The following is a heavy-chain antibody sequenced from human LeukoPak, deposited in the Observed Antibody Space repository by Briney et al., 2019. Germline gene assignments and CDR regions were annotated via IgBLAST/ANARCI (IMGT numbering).Heavy chain of an antibody. D-gene: IGHD6-13*01. Sequence: GGSLRLSCAASGFTFSSYGMHWVRQAPGKGLEWVAVIWYDGSNKYYADSVKGRFIISRDNSKNTLYLQMNSLRAEDTAVYYCAKVRAAAGTGRDYYYYYGMDVWGQGTTVTVSS. CDR2: IWYDGSNK. CDR3: AKVRAAAGTGRDYYYYYGMDV. J-gene: IGHJ6*02. V-gene: IGHV3-30*02. CDR1: GFTFSSYG.